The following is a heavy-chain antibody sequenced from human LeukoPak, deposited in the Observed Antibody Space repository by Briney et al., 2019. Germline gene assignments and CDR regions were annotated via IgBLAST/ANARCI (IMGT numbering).Heavy chain of an antibody. D-gene: IGHD6-13*01. V-gene: IGHV1-24*01. J-gene: IGHJ3*02. Sequence: GASVKVSCKVSGYTLTELSMHWVRQAPGKGLEWMGGFDPEDGETIYAQKFQGRVTMTEDTSTDTAYMELGSLRSEDTAVYYCATVSTVWIAAAGPDASDAFDIWGQGTMVTVSS. CDR1: GYTLTELS. CDR2: FDPEDGET. CDR3: ATVSTVWIAAAGPDASDAFDI.